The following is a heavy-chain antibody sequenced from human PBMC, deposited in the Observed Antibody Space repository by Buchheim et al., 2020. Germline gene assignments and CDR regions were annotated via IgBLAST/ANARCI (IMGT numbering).Heavy chain of an antibody. D-gene: IGHD3-22*01. Sequence: QVQLVQSGAEVKKPGASVKVSCKASGYTFTSYDINWVRQATGQGLEWMGWMNPNSGNTGYAQKFQGRVTMTRKPSISTDYMELSSLRSEDTAVYYCARTMGQSYYYDSSGYYSTNHWGQGTL. CDR3: ARTMGQSYYYDSSGYYSTNH. J-gene: IGHJ5*02. CDR2: MNPNSGNT. CDR1: GYTFTSYD. V-gene: IGHV1-8*01.